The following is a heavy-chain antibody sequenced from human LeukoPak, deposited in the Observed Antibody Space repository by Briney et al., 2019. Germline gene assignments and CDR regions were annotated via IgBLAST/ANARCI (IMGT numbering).Heavy chain of an antibody. Sequence: SQTLSLTCTVSGHSISSGDNYWRWIRQPAGKGLEWIGRIYTSGSTNYNPSLKSRVTISVDTSRNQFSLKLSSVTAADTAVYYCAGSTSYFLTMDYGGQGTLVTVSS. CDR1: GHSISSGDNY. CDR3: AGSTSYFLTMDY. J-gene: IGHJ4*02. D-gene: IGHD2-2*01. V-gene: IGHV4-61*02. CDR2: IYTSGST.